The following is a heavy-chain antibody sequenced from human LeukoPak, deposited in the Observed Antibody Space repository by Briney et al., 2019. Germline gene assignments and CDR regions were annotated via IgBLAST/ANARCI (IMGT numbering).Heavy chain of an antibody. J-gene: IGHJ3*02. CDR1: GYSFTSYW. CDR2: IYPGDSDT. D-gene: IGHD3-22*01. CDR3: ARSSDYYDSSGYCEVGAFDI. V-gene: IGHV5-51*01. Sequence: NRGESLKISCKGSGYSFTSYWIGWVRQMPGKGLEWMGIIYPGDSDTRYSPSFQGQVTISADKSISTAYLQWSSLKASDTAMYYCARSSDYYDSSGYCEVGAFDIWGQGTMVTVSS.